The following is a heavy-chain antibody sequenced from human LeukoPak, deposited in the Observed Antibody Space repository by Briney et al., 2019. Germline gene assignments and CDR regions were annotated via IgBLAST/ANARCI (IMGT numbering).Heavy chain of an antibody. CDR3: ASGRRDGYNWGI. CDR1: GFTFRSHG. D-gene: IGHD5-24*01. J-gene: IGHJ4*02. CDR2: ISYDGSNK. Sequence: GGSLRLSCAASGFTFRSHGMHWVRQAPGKGLEWVAVISYDGSNKYYADSVKGRFTISRDNSKNTLYLQMNSLRAEDTAVYYCASGRRDGYNWGIWGQGTLVTVSS. V-gene: IGHV3-30*03.